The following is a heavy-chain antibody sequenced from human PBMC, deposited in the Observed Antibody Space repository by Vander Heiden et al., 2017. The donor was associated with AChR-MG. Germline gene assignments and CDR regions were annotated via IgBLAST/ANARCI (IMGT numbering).Heavy chain of an antibody. CDR3: AKPQYCSSTSCSGAYFDY. CDR2: ISGSGGST. V-gene: IGHV3-23*01. Sequence: EVQLLESGGGLVQPGGSLRLSCAASGFTFSSYAMGWVRQAPGKGLEWVSAISGSGGSTYYADSVKGRFTISRDNSKNTLYLQMNSLRAEDTAVYYCAKPQYCSSTSCSGAYFDYWGQGTLVTVSS. CDR1: GFTFSSYA. D-gene: IGHD2-2*01. J-gene: IGHJ4*02.